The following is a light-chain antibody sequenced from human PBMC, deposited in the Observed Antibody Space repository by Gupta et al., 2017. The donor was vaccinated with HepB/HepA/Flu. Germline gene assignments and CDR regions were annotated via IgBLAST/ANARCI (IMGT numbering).Light chain of an antibody. CDR1: QSISTY. CDR2: ATS. V-gene: IGKV1-39*01. CDR3: QQSYSIPFT. Sequence: DIQMTQVPSSLSASVGDRVTITCRASQSISTYLNWYQHKPGKAPNLLIYATSSLQSGVPSRFSGSGSGTDFTLTISSLQPEDFATYYCQQSYSIPFTFGGGTKVEIK. J-gene: IGKJ4*01.